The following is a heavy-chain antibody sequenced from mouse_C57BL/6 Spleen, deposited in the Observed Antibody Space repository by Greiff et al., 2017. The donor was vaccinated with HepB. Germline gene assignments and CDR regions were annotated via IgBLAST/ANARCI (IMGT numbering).Heavy chain of an antibody. J-gene: IGHJ4*01. V-gene: IGHV1-55*01. CDR1: GYTFTSYW. CDR3: ARFGGDYAMDY. D-gene: IGHD3-1*01. Sequence: QVQLQQPGAELVKPGASVKMSCKASGYTFTSYWITWVKQRPGQGLEWIGDIYPGSGSTNYNEKFKSKATLTVDTSSSTAYMQLSSLTSEVSAVYYCARFGGDYAMDYWGQRTSVTVSS. CDR2: IYPGSGST.